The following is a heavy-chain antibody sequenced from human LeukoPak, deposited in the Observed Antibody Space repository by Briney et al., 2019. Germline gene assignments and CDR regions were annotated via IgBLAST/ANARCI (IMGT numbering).Heavy chain of an antibody. CDR2: ISGSGGST. V-gene: IGHV3-23*01. Sequence: GSLRLSCAASGFTSSSYAMSWVRQAPGKGLEWVSAISGSGGSTYYADSVKGRFTISRDNSKNTLYLQMNSLRAEDTAVYYCAKTEMATIDYYYYYGMDVWGQGTTVTVSS. D-gene: IGHD5-24*01. J-gene: IGHJ6*02. CDR1: GFTSSSYA. CDR3: AKTEMATIDYYYYYGMDV.